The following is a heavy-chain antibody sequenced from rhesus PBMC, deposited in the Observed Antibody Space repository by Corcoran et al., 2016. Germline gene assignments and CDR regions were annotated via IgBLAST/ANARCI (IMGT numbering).Heavy chain of an antibody. Sequence: QVQLQESGPGLVKPSETLSLTCAVSGGSISSSNWWSWIRQSPGKGLEWIGYIYGGSGSTSYNPSLKSRVTISTDPSKNQFSLKLSSVTAADTAVYYCARQDWNYRCDYGGQGVLVTVSS. CDR2: IYGGSGST. CDR3: ARQDWNYRCDY. CDR1: GGSISSSNW. V-gene: IGHV4-65*01. D-gene: IGHD1-26*01. J-gene: IGHJ4*01.